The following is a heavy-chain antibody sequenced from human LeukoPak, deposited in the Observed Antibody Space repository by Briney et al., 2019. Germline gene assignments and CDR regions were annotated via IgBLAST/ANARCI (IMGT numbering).Heavy chain of an antibody. D-gene: IGHD3-22*01. CDR2: IYYSGST. CDR1: GGSISSYY. Sequence: SETLSLTCAVPGGSISSYYWSWIRHPPGKGLESLGYIYYSGSTNYNPSLQSRVTISVDTSKSQFSLKLSSVTAADTAVYYCARRTFFYDISGYYFEYWGQGTLVTVSS. CDR3: ARRTFFYDISGYYFEY. J-gene: IGHJ4*02. V-gene: IGHV4-59*01.